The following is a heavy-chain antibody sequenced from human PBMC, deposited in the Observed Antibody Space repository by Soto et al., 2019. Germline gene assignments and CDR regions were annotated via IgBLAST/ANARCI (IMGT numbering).Heavy chain of an antibody. CDR1: GFTFSNAW. J-gene: IGHJ6*02. CDR2: IKSKTDGGTT. D-gene: IGHD2-2*01. V-gene: IGHV3-15*07. CDR3: TTGLIPVLVPAAMEPGDYYGMDV. Sequence: PGGSLRLSCAASGFTFSNAWMNWVRQAPGKGLEWVGRIKSKTDGGTTDYAAPVKGRFTISRDDSKNTLYLQMNSLKTEDTAVYYCTTGLIPVLVPAAMEPGDYYGMDVWGQGTTVTVSS.